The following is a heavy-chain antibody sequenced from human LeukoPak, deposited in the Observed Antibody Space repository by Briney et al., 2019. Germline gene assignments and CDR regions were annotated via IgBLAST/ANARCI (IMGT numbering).Heavy chain of an antibody. V-gene: IGHV3-7*01. Sequence: GGSLRLSCAASGFTFSSYWMSWVRQAPGKGLEWVANIKQDGSEKYYVDSVKGRFTISRDNAKNSLYLQMNSLRAEDTAVYYCAREGYSYGRDYYYYYMDVWGKGTTVTISS. J-gene: IGHJ6*03. D-gene: IGHD5-18*01. CDR1: GFTFSSYW. CDR3: AREGYSYGRDYYYYYMDV. CDR2: IKQDGSEK.